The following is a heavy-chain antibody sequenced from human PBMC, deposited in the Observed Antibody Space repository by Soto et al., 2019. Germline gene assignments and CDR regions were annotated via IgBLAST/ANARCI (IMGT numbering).Heavy chain of an antibody. J-gene: IGHJ4*02. D-gene: IGHD3-10*01. CDR3: ARDLLWFGESRVFDY. CDR2: INHSGST. V-gene: IGHV4-34*01. CDR1: GGSFSGYY. Sequence: SETLSLTCAVYGGSFSGYYWSWIRQPPGKGLEWIGEINHSGSTNYNPPLKSRVTISVDTSKNQFSLKLSSVTAADTAVYYCARDLLWFGESRVFDYWGQGTLVTVSS.